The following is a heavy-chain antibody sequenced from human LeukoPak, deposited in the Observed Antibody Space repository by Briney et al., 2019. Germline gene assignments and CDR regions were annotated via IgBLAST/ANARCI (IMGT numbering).Heavy chain of an antibody. CDR2: IIPILGIA. CDR1: GGTFSSYA. CDR3: ARAVAAAGTDY. J-gene: IGHJ4*02. V-gene: IGHV1-69*04. D-gene: IGHD6-13*01. Sequence: SVKVSCKASGGTFSSYAISWVRQAPGQGPEWMGRIIPILGIANYAQKFQGRVTITADKSTSTAYMELSSLRSEDTAVYYCARAVAAAGTDYWGQGTLVTVSS.